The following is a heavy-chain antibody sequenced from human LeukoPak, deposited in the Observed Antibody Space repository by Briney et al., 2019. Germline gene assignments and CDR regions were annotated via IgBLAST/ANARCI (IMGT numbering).Heavy chain of an antibody. CDR2: IIPIFGTA. Sequence: ASVKVSCKASGGTFSSYAISWVRQAPGQGLEWMGGIIPIFGTANYAQKFQGRVTITADESTSTAYMELSSLRSEDTAVYYCARVGADCSSTSCYRYYYYYMDVWAKGPRSPSP. CDR3: ARVGADCSSTSCYRYYYYYMDV. D-gene: IGHD2-2*02. J-gene: IGHJ6*03. CDR1: GGTFSSYA. V-gene: IGHV1-69*13.